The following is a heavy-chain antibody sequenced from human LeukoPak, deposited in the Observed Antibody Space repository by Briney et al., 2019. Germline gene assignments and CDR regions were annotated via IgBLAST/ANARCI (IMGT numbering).Heavy chain of an antibody. Sequence: SETLSLTCTVSGSSISSGYYWGWIRQPPGKRLEWIGTIHHSGNTYYNPSLKSRVTMSIDTSKNQFSLKLSSVTAADTAVYYCARDGGWVMVTEIDYWGQGILVTASS. D-gene: IGHD5-18*01. J-gene: IGHJ4*02. CDR3: ARDGGWVMVTEIDY. V-gene: IGHV4-38-2*02. CDR2: IHHSGNT. CDR1: GSSISSGYY.